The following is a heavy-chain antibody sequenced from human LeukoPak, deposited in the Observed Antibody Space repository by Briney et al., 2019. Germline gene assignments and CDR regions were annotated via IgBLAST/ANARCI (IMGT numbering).Heavy chain of an antibody. CDR3: AKPASGSKRYFDY. CDR2: ISGSGGST. V-gene: IGHV3-23*01. CDR1: GFTFSGYA. Sequence: GGSLRLSCAASGFTFSGYAVTWVRQAPGKGLEWVSAISGSGGSTYYADSVKGRFTISRDNSKNTLYLQMNSLRAEDTAVYYCAKPASGSKRYFDYWGQETLVTVS. D-gene: IGHD3-10*01. J-gene: IGHJ4*02.